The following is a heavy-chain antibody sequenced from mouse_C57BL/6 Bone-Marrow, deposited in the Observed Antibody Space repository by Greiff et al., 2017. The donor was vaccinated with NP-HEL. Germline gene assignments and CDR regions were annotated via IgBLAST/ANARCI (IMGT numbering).Heavy chain of an antibody. Sequence: AAIDPETGGTAYNQKFKGKAILTADKSSSTAYMELRSLTSEDSAVYYCTGYDGYYWYFDVWGTGTTVTVPS. CDR3: TGYDGYYWYFDV. D-gene: IGHD2-3*01. V-gene: IGHV1-15*01. CDR2: IDPETGGT. J-gene: IGHJ1*03.